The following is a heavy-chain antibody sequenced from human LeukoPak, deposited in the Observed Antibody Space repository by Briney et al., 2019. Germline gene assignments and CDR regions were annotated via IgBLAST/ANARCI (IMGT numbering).Heavy chain of an antibody. J-gene: IGHJ6*02. D-gene: IGHD1-20*01. CDR2: TYYRCMWYN. CDR3: ARGLTAYQAYYGLDV. V-gene: IGHV6-1*01. Sequence: SQTLSLTCAISGDSFSSNSAAWNWIRQSPSRGLEWVGRTYYRCMWYNDDAASVKSRVTINRDTTKNQFSLQLNSVTPDDSAVYYCARGLTAYQAYYGLDVWGQGTTVTVSS. CDR1: GDSFSSNSAA.